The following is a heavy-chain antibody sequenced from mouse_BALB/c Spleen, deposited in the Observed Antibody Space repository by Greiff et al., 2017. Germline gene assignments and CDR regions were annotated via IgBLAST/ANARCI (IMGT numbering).Heavy chain of an antibody. J-gene: IGHJ4*01. CDR2: IDPANGNT. CDR1: GFNIKDTY. V-gene: IGHV14-3*02. D-gene: IGHD2-2*01. Sequence: VQLKQSGAELVKPGASVKLSCTASGFNIKDTYMHWVKQRPEQGLEWIGRIDPANGNTKYDPKFQGKATITADTSSNTAYLQLSSLTSEDTAVYYCARSWGYYYAMDYWGQGTSVTVSS. CDR3: ARSWGYYYAMDY.